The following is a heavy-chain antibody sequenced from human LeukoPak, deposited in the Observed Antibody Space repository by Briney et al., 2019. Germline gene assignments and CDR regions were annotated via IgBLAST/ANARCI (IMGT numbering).Heavy chain of an antibody. J-gene: IGHJ4*02. CDR2: IYSGGST. V-gene: IGHV3-53*01. D-gene: IGHD3-3*01. Sequence: GGSLRLSCAASGFPFSTTYMSWVRQAPGKGLDWVSVIYSGGSTYYADSVKGRFTISRDNSKNTLYLQMNSLRAEDTAVYYCARGYDFWSGNFDYWGQGTLVTVSS. CDR1: GFPFSTTY. CDR3: ARGYDFWSGNFDY.